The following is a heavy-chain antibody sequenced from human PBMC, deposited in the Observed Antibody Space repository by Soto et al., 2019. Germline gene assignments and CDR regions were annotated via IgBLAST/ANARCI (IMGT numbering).Heavy chain of an antibody. CDR3: VKDKKYDILSAWDALDI. V-gene: IGHV3-23*01. D-gene: IGHD3-9*01. CDR1: GFTFSSYS. Sequence: GGSQRLSCAASGFTFSSYSMSWVRQAPGKGLEWVAAISGGGGGTYYADPVKGRFTISRDNSKNTLHLQMNNLRAEDTATYYCVKDKKYDILSAWDALDIWGHGTLVTVSS. J-gene: IGHJ3*02. CDR2: ISGGGGGT.